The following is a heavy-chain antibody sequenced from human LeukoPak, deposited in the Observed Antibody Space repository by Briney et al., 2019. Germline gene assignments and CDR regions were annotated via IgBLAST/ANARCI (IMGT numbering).Heavy chain of an antibody. Sequence: SETLSLTCAVSGYSISSGYYWGWIRQPPGKGLAWIGSIYHSGSTYYNPSLKSRVTVSVDTSKNQFSLKLSSVTAADTAVYYCARDTGGNYYWGHGTLVTVSS. D-gene: IGHD4-23*01. CDR1: GYSISSGYY. V-gene: IGHV4-38-2*02. CDR3: ARDTGGNYY. J-gene: IGHJ4*01. CDR2: IYHSGST.